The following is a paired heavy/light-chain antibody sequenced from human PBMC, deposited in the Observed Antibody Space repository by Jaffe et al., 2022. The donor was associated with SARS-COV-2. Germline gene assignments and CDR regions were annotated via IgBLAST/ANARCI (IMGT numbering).Light chain of an antibody. J-gene: IGKJ4*01. CDR3: QQFNTFSLT. Sequence: DIQMTQSPSTLSASVGDRVTITCRASQGVSDLLAWYQQKPGKAPKLLIYRASSLNSGVPSRFSGSGSGTEFTLTISNLQPDDFATYYCQQFNTFSLTFGGGSKVEIK. V-gene: IGKV1-5*03. CDR1: QGVSDL. CDR2: RAS.
Heavy chain of an antibody. CDR2: ISIRGDST. D-gene: IGHD5-12*01. J-gene: IGHJ4*02. CDR3: VKELVGMGGSYVFDS. V-gene: IGHV3-23*04. CDR1: GFTFNSHA. Sequence: EVQLAESGGGLVQPGGSLRLSCAASGFTFNSHALGWVRQAPGKGLEWVSVISIRGDSTYYADSVKGRVTISRDNSKTTFYLQMNGLRAEDTAVYYCVKELVGMGGSYVFDSWGQGTLVTVSS.